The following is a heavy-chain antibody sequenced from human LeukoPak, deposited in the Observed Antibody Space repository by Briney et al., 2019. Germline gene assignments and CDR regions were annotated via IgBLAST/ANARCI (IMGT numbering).Heavy chain of an antibody. D-gene: IGHD6-13*01. Sequence: SETLSLTCTLSGGSISSSSYYWGWIRQPPGKGLEWIGSMYYSGSTNYNPSLKGRVTISVETSKNEFSLKLRSVTAADTAVYYCARVTGYRIEDYFDYWGQGTLVTVSS. J-gene: IGHJ4*02. CDR3: ARVTGYRIEDYFDY. CDR1: GGSISSSSYY. V-gene: IGHV4-39*07. CDR2: MYYSGST.